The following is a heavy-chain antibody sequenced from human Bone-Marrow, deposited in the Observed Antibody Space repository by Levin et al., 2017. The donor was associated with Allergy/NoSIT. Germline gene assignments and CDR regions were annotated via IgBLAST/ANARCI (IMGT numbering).Heavy chain of an antibody. CDR2: IYWDDDR. V-gene: IGHV2-5*02. D-gene: IGHD6-25*01. J-gene: IGHJ5*02. CDR3: AYRRMAAATRTKNWFDP. CDR1: GMSLSSNGVG. Sequence: SGPTLVKPTQTLTLTCTLSGMSLSSNGVGVGWIRQPPGKALEWLALIYWDDDRRYSPSLQSRPTITKDTSKNQVVLTMANMDPVDTATYYCAYRRMAAATRTKNWFDPWGQGILVTVSS.